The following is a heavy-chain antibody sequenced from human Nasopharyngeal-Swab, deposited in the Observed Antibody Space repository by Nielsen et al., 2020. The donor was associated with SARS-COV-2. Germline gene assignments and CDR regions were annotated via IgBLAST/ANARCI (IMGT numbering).Heavy chain of an antibody. CDR3: AQRREASTYYYFDL. V-gene: IGHV4-34*01. J-gene: IGHJ2*01. D-gene: IGHD1-26*01. CDR1: GGSLSGYQ. CDR2: IKYRGIA. Sequence: SETLSLTCAVSGGSLSGYQWSWIRQPPGKGLAWIAEIKYRGIADYNPSLRSRVTVSLDTSQKQVSLRLTSMTAADTAVYYCAQRREASTYYYFDLWGRGTLVTVSS.